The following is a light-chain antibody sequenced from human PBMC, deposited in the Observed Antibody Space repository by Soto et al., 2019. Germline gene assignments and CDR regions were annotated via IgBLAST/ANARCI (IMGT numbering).Light chain of an antibody. CDR1: QNINNY. V-gene: IGKV1-33*01. Sequence: DIQLTQSPSSLSASVGDRVTITCQASQNINNYLNWYQQKPGRAPKLLIYDASNLEAGVPSRFRGSGSGTDFTFTISRLQPEDIATYYCQQYENLPTFGQGTRLEIK. J-gene: IGKJ5*01. CDR2: DAS. CDR3: QQYENLPT.